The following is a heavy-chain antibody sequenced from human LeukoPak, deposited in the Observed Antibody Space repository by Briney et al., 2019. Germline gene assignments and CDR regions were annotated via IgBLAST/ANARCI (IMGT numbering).Heavy chain of an antibody. D-gene: IGHD4/OR15-4a*01. V-gene: IGHV1-2*02. CDR2: INPNGGGT. CDR1: GNTFTSYY. J-gene: IGHJ4*02. CDR3: ARGGAYFDY. Sequence: GASVKVSCKASGNTFTSYYMHWVRQAPGQGLEWMGWINPNGGGTNYAQKFQDTVTMTTDTSISTAYMELSGLRSDDTAVYYCARGGAYFDYWGQGTLVTVSS.